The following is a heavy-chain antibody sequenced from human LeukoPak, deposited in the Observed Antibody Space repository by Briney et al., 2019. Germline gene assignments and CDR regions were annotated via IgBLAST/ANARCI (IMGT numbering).Heavy chain of an antibody. CDR2: MNPNSGNT. CDR1: GYTFTSYD. J-gene: IGHJ4*02. V-gene: IGHV1-8*01. Sequence: ASVKVPCKASGYTFTSYDINWVRQATGQGLEWMGWMNPNSGNTGYAQKFQGRVTMTRNTSISTAYMELSSLRSEDTAVYYCARVRGSSWYYFDYWGQGTLVTVSS. D-gene: IGHD6-13*01. CDR3: ARVRGSSWYYFDY.